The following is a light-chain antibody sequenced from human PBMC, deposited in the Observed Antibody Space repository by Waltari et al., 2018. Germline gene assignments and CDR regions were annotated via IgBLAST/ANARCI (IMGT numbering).Light chain of an antibody. J-gene: IGLJ2*01. CDR2: VDT. V-gene: IGLV3-21*02. CDR3: QVWDTGSDHVL. Sequence: SYDLTQPASVSVSPGQTATITCGGDNIGTEVVNWYQQRPPQAPVLVIYVDTERPSGNPEGLSRSKSGNTATLTVSGVEAGDEADYYCQVWDTGSDHVLFGGGTRLTVL. CDR1: NIGTEV.